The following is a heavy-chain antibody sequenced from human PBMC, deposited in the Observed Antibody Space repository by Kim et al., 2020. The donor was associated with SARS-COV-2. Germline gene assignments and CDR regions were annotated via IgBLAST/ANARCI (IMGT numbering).Heavy chain of an antibody. CDR1: GFTFSSYG. J-gene: IGHJ4*02. Sequence: GGSLRLSCAASGFTFSSYGMHWVRQAPGKGLEWVAVISYDGSNKYYADSVKGRFTISRDNSKNTLYLQMNSLRAEDTAVYYCAKDLGGWVQGTLVTVSS. D-gene: IGHD1-26*01. CDR2: ISYDGSNK. CDR3: AKDLGG. V-gene: IGHV3-30*18.